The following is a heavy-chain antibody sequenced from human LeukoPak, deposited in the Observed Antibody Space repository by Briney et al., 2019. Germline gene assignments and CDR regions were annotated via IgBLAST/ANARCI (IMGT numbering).Heavy chain of an antibody. Sequence: GGSLRLSCGASVFSFSNCSMNWARQAPGKGLEWVSSISSSSTYIYYADSLEGRFTISRDNVRNSLYLQMNSLRAEDTTWYYCNGDYEGNLAFDIWGQGTMVTVSS. CDR3: NGDYEGNLAFDI. V-gene: IGHV3-21*01. CDR1: VFSFSNCS. CDR2: ISSSSTYI. J-gene: IGHJ3*02. D-gene: IGHD4-23*01.